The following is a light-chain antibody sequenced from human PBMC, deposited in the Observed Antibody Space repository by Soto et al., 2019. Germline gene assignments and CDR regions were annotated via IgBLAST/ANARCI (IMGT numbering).Light chain of an antibody. V-gene: IGKV3-20*01. CDR1: QSVSSSY. CDR3: QQYDNSPIP. CDR2: GAS. J-gene: IGKJ5*01. Sequence: EIFLTQSPGTLSLSPGESATLSCRASQSVSSSYLAWYQQKPGQAPRLLIYGASSRATGIPDRFSGSGSGTDFTLTISRLEPEDFAVYYCQQYDNSPIPFGQGTRLENK.